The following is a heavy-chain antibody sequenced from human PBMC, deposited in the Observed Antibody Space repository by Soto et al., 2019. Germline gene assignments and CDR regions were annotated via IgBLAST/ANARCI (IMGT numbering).Heavy chain of an antibody. D-gene: IGHD2-15*01. CDR3: ARGREADCSGGSCYWFDP. CDR2: IYYSGST. CDR1: GDSISSGGHY. Sequence: PSETLSLTCTVSGDSISSGGHYWSWIRQPPGKGLEWIGYIYYSGSTNYNPSLKSRVTISVDTSKNQFSLKLSSVTAADTAVYYCARGREADCSGGSCYWFDPWGQGTLVTVSS. V-gene: IGHV4-61*08. J-gene: IGHJ5*02.